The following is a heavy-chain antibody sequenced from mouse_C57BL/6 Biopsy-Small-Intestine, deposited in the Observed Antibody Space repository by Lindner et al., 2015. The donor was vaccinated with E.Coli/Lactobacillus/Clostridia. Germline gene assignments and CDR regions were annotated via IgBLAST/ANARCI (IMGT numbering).Heavy chain of an antibody. V-gene: IGHV1-63*01. CDR3: ARGGTAQATSYFDY. CDR1: GYTFTNYW. J-gene: IGHJ2*01. Sequence: VQLQESGAELVRPGTSVKMSCKASGYTFTNYWIGWAKQRPGHGLEWIGDIYPGGGYTNYNEKFKGKATLTADKSSSTAYMQFSSLTSEDSAIYYCARGGTAQATSYFDYWGQGTTLTVSS. CDR2: IYPGGGYT. D-gene: IGHD3-2*02.